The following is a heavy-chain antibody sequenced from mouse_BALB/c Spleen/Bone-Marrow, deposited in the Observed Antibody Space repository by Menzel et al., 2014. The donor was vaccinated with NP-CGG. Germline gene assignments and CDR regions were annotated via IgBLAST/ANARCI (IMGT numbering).Heavy chain of an antibody. CDR1: GFTFSSFG. CDR3: ARSPYGYDGGDY. Sequence: EVQLVESGGGLVQPGGSRKLSCAASGFTFSSFGMHWVRQAPEKGLEWVAYISSGSSTIYYADTVKGRFTISRGNPKNTLFLQMTSLRSEDTAMYYCARSPYGYDGGDYCGQGTSVTVSS. V-gene: IGHV5-17*02. D-gene: IGHD2-2*01. CDR2: ISSGSSTI. J-gene: IGHJ4*01.